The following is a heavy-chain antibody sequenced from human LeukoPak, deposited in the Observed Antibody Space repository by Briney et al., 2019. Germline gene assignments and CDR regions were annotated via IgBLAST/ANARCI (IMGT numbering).Heavy chain of an antibody. J-gene: IGHJ3*02. V-gene: IGHV2-5*02. Sequence: SGPTLVKPTQTLTLTCTFSGFSLSTSGVGVGWIRQPPGKALEWLALIYWDDDKRYSPSLKSRLTITKDTSKNQVVLTMTNVDPVDTVTYYCAHGVTTDAFDIWGQGTMVTVSS. D-gene: IGHD3-3*01. CDR1: GFSLSTSGVG. CDR2: IYWDDDK. CDR3: AHGVTTDAFDI.